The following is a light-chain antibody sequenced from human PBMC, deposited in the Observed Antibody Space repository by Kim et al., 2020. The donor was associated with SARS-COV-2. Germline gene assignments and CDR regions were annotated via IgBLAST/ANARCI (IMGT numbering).Light chain of an antibody. V-gene: IGKV1-5*03. Sequence: DIQMTQSPSTLSASVGDTVIITCRASQSISGWLAWYQQKPGKAPKLLIYKASTLESGVPSRFSGSGSGTEFTLTISSLQPDDFSTYYCLQYNSYSLFTFGPGTKVDIK. CDR1: QSISGW. J-gene: IGKJ3*01. CDR2: KAS. CDR3: LQYNSYSLFT.